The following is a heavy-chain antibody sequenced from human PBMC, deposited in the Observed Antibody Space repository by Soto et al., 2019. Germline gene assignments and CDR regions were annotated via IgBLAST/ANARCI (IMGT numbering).Heavy chain of an antibody. Sequence: PSETLSLTCTVSGGSISSYYWSWIRQPPGKGLEWIGYTYYSGSTNYNPSLKSRVTTSVDTSKNQFSLKLTSVTAADTAVYYCARRYGGNFDYWGQGTLVTVSS. J-gene: IGHJ4*02. CDR2: TYYSGST. D-gene: IGHD1-26*01. V-gene: IGHV4-59*01. CDR1: GGSISSYY. CDR3: ARRYGGNFDY.